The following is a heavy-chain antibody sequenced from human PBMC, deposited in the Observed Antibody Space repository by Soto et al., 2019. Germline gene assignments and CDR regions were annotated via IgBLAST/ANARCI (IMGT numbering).Heavy chain of an antibody. V-gene: IGHV4-30-4*01. CDR2: IFYSGST. CDR3: AREVNNYYGMDV. Sequence: QVQLQESGPGLVKPSQTLSLTCSISGASISSDDYYWSWFRQPPGKGLEWIGYIFYSGSTYYNPSLKSRITISVDTSKPPFSLILSSVTAADTAVFYCAREVNNYYGMDVWGQGTTVTVSS. CDR1: GASISSDDYY. J-gene: IGHJ6*02.